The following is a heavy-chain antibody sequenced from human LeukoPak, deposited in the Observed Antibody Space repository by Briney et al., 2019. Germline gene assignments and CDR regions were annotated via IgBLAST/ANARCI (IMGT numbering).Heavy chain of an antibody. CDR2: IYYSGST. CDR1: GYSITSGYY. CDR3: ARGYSQLKNYFDY. V-gene: IGHV4-38-2*02. Sequence: SETLSLTCTVSGYSITSGYYWGWIRQPPGKGLEWIGSIYYSGSTYYNPSLKSRVTISVDTSKNQFSLKLSSVTAADTAVYYCARGYSQLKNYFDYWGQGTLVTVSS. J-gene: IGHJ4*02. D-gene: IGHD5-12*01.